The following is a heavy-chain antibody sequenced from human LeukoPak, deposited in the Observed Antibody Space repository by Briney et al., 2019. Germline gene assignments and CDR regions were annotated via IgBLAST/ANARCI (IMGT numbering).Heavy chain of an antibody. CDR2: INHSGST. Sequence: SETLSLTCAVYGGSFSGYYWSWIRQPPGKGLEWIGEINHSGSTNYNPSLKSRVTISVDTSKNQFSLKLSSVTAADTAVYYCARIGGSGYTHYWGQGALVTVSS. CDR1: GGSFSGYY. V-gene: IGHV4-34*01. CDR3: ARIGGSGYTHY. J-gene: IGHJ4*02. D-gene: IGHD5-12*01.